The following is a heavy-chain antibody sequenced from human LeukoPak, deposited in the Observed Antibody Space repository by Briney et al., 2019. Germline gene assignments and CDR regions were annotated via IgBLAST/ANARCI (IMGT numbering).Heavy chain of an antibody. CDR3: ARHPLREGYNWVAFDI. CDR1: GGSISSYY. V-gene: IGHV4-59*08. CDR2: IYYSGST. J-gene: IGHJ3*02. Sequence: PSETLSLTCTVSGGSISSYYWSWIRQPPGKGLEWIGYIYYSGSTNYNPSLKSRVTISVDTSKNQFSLKLSSVTAADTAVYYCARHPLREGYNWVAFDIWGQGTMVTVSS. D-gene: IGHD5-24*01.